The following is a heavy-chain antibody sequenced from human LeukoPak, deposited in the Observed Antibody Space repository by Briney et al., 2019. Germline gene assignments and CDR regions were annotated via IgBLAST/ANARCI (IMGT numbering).Heavy chain of an antibody. CDR3: ARVVGATSQSAFDI. Sequence: GASVKVSCKASGYTFTSYGISWVRQAPGQGLEWMGWISAYNGNTNYAQKLQGRVTMTTDTSTSTAYMELRSLRSDDTAVYYCARVVGATSQSAFDIWGQGTMVTVSS. CDR1: GYTFTSYG. CDR2: ISAYNGNT. J-gene: IGHJ3*02. V-gene: IGHV1-18*01. D-gene: IGHD1-26*01.